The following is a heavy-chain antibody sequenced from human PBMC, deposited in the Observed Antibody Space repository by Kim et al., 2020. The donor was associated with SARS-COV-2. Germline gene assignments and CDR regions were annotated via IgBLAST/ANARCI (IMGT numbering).Heavy chain of an antibody. CDR3: ARKQGYSSSWSLPTLSGMDV. CDR1: GGSFSGYY. V-gene: IGHV4-34*01. D-gene: IGHD6-13*01. Sequence: SETLSLTCAVYGGSFSGYYWSWIRQPPGKGLEWIGEINHSGSTNYNPSLKSRVTISVDTSKNQFSLKLSSVTAADTAVYYCARKQGYSSSWSLPTLSGMDVWGQGTTVTVSS. CDR2: INHSGST. J-gene: IGHJ6*02.